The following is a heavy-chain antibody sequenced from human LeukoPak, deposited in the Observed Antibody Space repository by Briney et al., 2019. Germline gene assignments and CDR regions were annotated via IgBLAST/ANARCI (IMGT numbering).Heavy chain of an antibody. CDR1: GGSFSGYD. J-gene: IGHJ6*03. CDR3: ARGYCTNGVCYEEVGYYYMDV. Sequence: SETLSLTCAVYGGSFSGYDWSWIRQPPGKGLEWVGVINHSGITNYNPSLKSRFTISVDTSNNQFSLKLSSVTAADTAVYYCARGYCTNGVCYEEVGYYYMDVWGKGTTVTVSS. CDR2: INHSGIT. D-gene: IGHD2-8*01. V-gene: IGHV4-34*01.